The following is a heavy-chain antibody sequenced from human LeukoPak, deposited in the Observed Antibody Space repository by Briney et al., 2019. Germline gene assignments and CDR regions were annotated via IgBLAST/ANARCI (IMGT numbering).Heavy chain of an antibody. Sequence: GGSLRLSCAASGFTFSSYSMNWVRQAPGKGLEWVSSISSSSSYIYYADSVKGRFTISRDNAKNSLYLQMNSLRAEDTAVYYCASQIEATIAPHFDYWGQGTLVTVSS. V-gene: IGHV3-21*01. CDR2: ISSSSSYI. J-gene: IGHJ4*02. CDR1: GFTFSSYS. D-gene: IGHD5-12*01. CDR3: ASQIEATIAPHFDY.